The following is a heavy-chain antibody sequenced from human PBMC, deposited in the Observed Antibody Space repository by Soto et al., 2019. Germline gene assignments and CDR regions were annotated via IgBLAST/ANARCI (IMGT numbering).Heavy chain of an antibody. Sequence: GGSLRLSCAASGFTFSSYGMHWVRQAPGKGLEWVAVISYDGSNKYYADSVKGRFTISRDKSKNPLYRQMNRLRGGDPAFFFCDKIFWGFFYFWGGLPPRDYYYYGRDVWGQGTRFTVSS. J-gene: IGHJ6*02. CDR2: ISYDGSNK. CDR1: GFTFSSYG. D-gene: IGHD3-3*01. CDR3: DKIFWGFFYFWGGLPPRDYYYYGRDV. V-gene: IGHV3-30*18.